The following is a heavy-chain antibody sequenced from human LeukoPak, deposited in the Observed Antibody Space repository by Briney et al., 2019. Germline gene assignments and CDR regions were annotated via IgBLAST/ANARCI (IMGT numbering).Heavy chain of an antibody. J-gene: IGHJ4*02. D-gene: IGHD6-13*01. CDR1: GFTFDDYA. CDR3: AKGSSWYYLDY. CDR2: ISWNSGSI. V-gene: IGHV3-9*01. Sequence: GGSLRLSCAASGFTFDDYAMHWVRQAPGKGLEWVSGISWNSGSIGYADSVKGRFTISRDNAKNSLYLQMNSLRAEDTALYYCAKGSSWYYLDYWGQGTLVTVSS.